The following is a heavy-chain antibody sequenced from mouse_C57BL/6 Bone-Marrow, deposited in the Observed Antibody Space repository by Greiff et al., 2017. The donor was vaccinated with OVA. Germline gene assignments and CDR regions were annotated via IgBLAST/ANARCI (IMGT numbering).Heavy chain of an antibody. CDR3: TRSRFLPYWYIDV. D-gene: IGHD2-10*01. V-gene: IGHV1-5*01. Sequence: EVQLQQSGTVLARPGASVKMSCKTSGYTFTSYWMHWVKQRPGQGLEWIGAIYPGNSDTSYNQKFKGKAKLTAVTSASTAYLELSSLTNEDSAVYYCTRSRFLPYWYIDVWGTGTTVTVSS. J-gene: IGHJ1*03. CDR2: IYPGNSDT. CDR1: GYTFTSYW.